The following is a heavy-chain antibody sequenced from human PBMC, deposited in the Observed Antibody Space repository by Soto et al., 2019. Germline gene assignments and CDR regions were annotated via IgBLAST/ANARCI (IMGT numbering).Heavy chain of an antibody. CDR1: GGSISSYY. CDR2: MYNTGST. J-gene: IGHJ5*02. Sequence: ASETLSLTCTVSGGSISSYYWSWIRQPPGKGLEWIGYMYNTGSTIYNPSLKSRVTISIDASKDQFSLRLSSVTAADTAVYYCASVVRGYCSGGSCYGWFDPWGQGTLVTVSS. V-gene: IGHV4-59*12. D-gene: IGHD2-15*01. CDR3: ASVVRGYCSGGSCYGWFDP.